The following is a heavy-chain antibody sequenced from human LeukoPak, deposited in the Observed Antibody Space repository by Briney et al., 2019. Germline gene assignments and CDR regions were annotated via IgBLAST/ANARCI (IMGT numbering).Heavy chain of an antibody. Sequence: SETLSLTCTVSGGSIRSYYWSWIRQPAGKGLEWIGRIYTSGSTNYNPSLKSRVTISVDTSKNKFSLKLSSVTAADTAVYYCARAWGIVGATWFDYWGQGTLVTVSS. J-gene: IGHJ4*02. V-gene: IGHV4-4*07. CDR3: ARAWGIVGATWFDY. CDR1: GGSIRSYY. CDR2: IYTSGST. D-gene: IGHD1-26*01.